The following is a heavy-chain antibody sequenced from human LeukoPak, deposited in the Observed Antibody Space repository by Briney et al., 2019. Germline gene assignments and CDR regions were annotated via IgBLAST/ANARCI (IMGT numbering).Heavy chain of an antibody. D-gene: IGHD1-7*01. J-gene: IGHJ2*01. Sequence: SETLSLTCTVSGYSISSNYYWGWIRQPPGKGLEWIGSIDHSGDIYCNPSLKSRLTISRDTSKNHFSLKLSSVTAADTAVYYCARDLGRTKTWFFDLWGRGTLVTVSS. CDR2: IDHSGDI. CDR3: ARDLGRTKTWFFDL. V-gene: IGHV4-38-2*02. CDR1: GYSISSNYY.